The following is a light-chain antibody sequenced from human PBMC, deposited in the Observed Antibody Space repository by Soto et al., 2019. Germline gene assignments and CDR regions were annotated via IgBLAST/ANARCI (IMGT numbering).Light chain of an antibody. CDR2: DAS. CDR3: QQSYSAPLT. J-gene: IGKJ4*01. Sequence: DIPMSKSPAPLPPLXAKKATMTXXASQSIRRYLNWYLQKPGKAPKLLIYDASSLQIGVPSRFSGSGSGTDFTLTVRSLQPEDFATYYCQQSYSAPLTFGGGTKVDIK. CDR1: QSIRRY. V-gene: IGKV1-39*01.